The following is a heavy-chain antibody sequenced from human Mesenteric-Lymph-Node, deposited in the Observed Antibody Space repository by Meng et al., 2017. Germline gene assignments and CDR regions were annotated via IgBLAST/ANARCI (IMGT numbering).Heavy chain of an antibody. CDR2: INPNSGGT. CDR1: GYTFTSYD. D-gene: IGHD5-12*01. CDR3: ASGGYDMPLGNPSPVDY. Sequence: ASVKVSCKASGYTFTSYDINWVRQATGQGLEWMGRINPNSGGTNYAQKFQGRVTMTRDTSISTAYMELSRLRSDDTAVYYCASGGYDMPLGNPSPVDYWGQGTLVTVSS. V-gene: IGHV1-2*06. J-gene: IGHJ4*02.